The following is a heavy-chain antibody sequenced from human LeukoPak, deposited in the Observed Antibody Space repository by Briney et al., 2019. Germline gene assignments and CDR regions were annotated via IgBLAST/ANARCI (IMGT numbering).Heavy chain of an antibody. J-gene: IGHJ4*02. V-gene: IGHV3-23*01. CDR1: GFSFGDSD. D-gene: IGHD1-26*01. Sequence: GGSLRLSCAASGFSFGDSDMNWFRQAPGKGPQWVANINYLGLRTYYADSVKGRFTIARDNSKNMLFLQMDGLRVEDTALYYCAKDPNWEGGYWGQGTLVTVSS. CDR2: INYLGLRT. CDR3: AKDPNWEGGY.